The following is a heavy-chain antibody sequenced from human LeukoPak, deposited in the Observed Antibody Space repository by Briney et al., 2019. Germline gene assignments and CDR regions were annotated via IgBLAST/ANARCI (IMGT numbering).Heavy chain of an antibody. D-gene: IGHD6-25*01. V-gene: IGHV3-48*03. Sequence: GGSLRLSCAASGFIFSTYEMNWVRQAPGKGLEWVSYISSSGSTIYYADSAKGRFTISRDNAKNSLYLQMNSLRAEDTAIYYCARDGDLTPAVPFDYWGQGTLVTVSS. CDR1: GFIFSTYE. J-gene: IGHJ4*02. CDR3: ARDGDLTPAVPFDY. CDR2: ISSSGSTI.